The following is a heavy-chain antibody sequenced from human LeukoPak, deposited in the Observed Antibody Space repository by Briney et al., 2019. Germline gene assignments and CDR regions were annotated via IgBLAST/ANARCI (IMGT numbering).Heavy chain of an antibody. V-gene: IGHV4-59*01. Sequence: SETLSLTCTVSGGSISSYYWGWIRQPPGKGLEWIGYIYYTGSTNYNPSLKSRVTISVDTSKNQFSLKLSSVTAADTAIYYCARGYYYDSSGYREYFQHWGQGTLVTVSS. CDR1: GGSISSYY. D-gene: IGHD3-22*01. CDR3: ARGYYYDSSGYREYFQH. CDR2: IYYTGST. J-gene: IGHJ1*01.